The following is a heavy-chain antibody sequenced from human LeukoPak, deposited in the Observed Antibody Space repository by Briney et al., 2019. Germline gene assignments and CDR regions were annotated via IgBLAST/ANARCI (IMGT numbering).Heavy chain of an antibody. CDR2: ISGSGGTT. J-gene: IGHJ4*02. CDR1: RFTFSSYA. D-gene: IGHD3-9*01. V-gene: IGHV3-23*01. CDR3: AKGAGNFDWSYPDY. Sequence: PGESLRLSCAASRFTFSSYAMSWVRQAPGKGLEWVSAISGSGGTTYNADSVKGRFTISRDNSKNTLYLQLNSLRAEDTAVYYCAKGAGNFDWSYPDYWGQGTLVTVSS.